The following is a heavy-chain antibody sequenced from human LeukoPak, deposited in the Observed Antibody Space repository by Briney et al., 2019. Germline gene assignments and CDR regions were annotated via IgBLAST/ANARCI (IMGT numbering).Heavy chain of an antibody. D-gene: IGHD3-10*01. CDR3: ATGYYFGSGSYGYLDY. J-gene: IGHJ4*02. CDR1: GFTVSSKY. CDR2: IYSSGDA. V-gene: IGHV3-53*01. Sequence: TGGSLRLSCAASGFTVSSKYMSWVRQTPGKGLQWVALIYSSGDAYIPDSVKGRFTISRDDSENTLYLQMDSLRAEDTAVYYCATGYYFGSGSYGYLDYWGQGTLVTVSS.